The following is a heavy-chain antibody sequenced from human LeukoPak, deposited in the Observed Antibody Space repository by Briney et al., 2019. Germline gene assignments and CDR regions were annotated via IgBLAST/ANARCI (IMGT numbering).Heavy chain of an antibody. V-gene: IGHV4-59*08. CDR2: IYYSGST. Sequence: RASETLSLTCTVSGGSISSYYWSWIRQPPGKGLEWIGYIYYSGSTNYNPSLKSRVTISVDTSKNQFSLKLSSVTAADTAVYYCARLKYSSSWYDAFDIWGQGTMVTVSS. J-gene: IGHJ3*02. CDR3: ARLKYSSSWYDAFDI. D-gene: IGHD6-13*01. CDR1: GGSISSYY.